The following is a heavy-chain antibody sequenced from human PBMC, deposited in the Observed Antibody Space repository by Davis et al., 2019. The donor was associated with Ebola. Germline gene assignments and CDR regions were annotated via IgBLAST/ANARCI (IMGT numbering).Heavy chain of an antibody. Sequence: GESLKISCAASGFTVSSNYMSWVRQAPGKGLEWVSVIYSGGSTYYADSVKGRFTISRDNSKNTLYLQMNSLRAEDTAVYYCARELLWFGDNWFDPWGQGTLVTVSS. J-gene: IGHJ5*02. D-gene: IGHD3-10*01. CDR1: GFTVSSNY. CDR3: ARELLWFGDNWFDP. V-gene: IGHV3-53*01. CDR2: IYSGGST.